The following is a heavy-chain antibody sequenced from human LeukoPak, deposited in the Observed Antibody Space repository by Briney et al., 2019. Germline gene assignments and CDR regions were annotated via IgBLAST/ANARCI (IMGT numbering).Heavy chain of an antibody. J-gene: IGHJ4*02. Sequence: GGSLRLSCAASGFTVSSNYMSWVRQAPGKGLEWVSLIDTGGSTYYADSVKGRFTISRDNAKKSLYLQMNSLRVEDTAVYFCTRDQLRPSRLIDHWGQGTLVTVSS. D-gene: IGHD4-17*01. CDR3: TRDQLRPSRLIDH. V-gene: IGHV3-53*01. CDR2: IDTGGST. CDR1: GFTVSSNY.